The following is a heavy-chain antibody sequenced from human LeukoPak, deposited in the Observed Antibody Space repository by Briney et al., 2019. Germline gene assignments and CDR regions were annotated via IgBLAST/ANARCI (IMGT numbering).Heavy chain of an antibody. Sequence: PSETLSLTCTVSGGSISSYYWSWIRQPAGKGLEWIGRIYTSGSTNYNPSLKSRVTMSVETSKNQFSLKLSSVSAADTAVYYGARVRGYYDSSGYDYWGQGTLVTVSS. CDR3: ARVRGYYDSSGYDY. V-gene: IGHV4-4*07. D-gene: IGHD3-22*01. CDR2: IYTSGST. J-gene: IGHJ4*02. CDR1: GGSISSYY.